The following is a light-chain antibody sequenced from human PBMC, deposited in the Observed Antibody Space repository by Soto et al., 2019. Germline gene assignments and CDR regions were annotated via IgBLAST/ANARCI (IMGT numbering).Light chain of an antibody. J-gene: IGKJ1*01. Sequence: DVQLTQYPSSLSASQGDNVTITCQANQFINYYLSWYQQKPGKAPHLLIYGASNLQSGVPSRFSGRGSGTDFSLTISSLQPEDRATYYCQQSYSSWTLGQGTKVEIK. CDR2: GAS. V-gene: IGKV1-39*01. CDR1: QFINYY. CDR3: QQSYSSWT.